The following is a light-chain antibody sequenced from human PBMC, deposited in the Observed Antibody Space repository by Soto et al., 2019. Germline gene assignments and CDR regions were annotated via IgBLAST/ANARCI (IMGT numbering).Light chain of an antibody. V-gene: IGLV2-14*01. J-gene: IGLJ1*01. CDR3: SSYTSSSSYV. CDR1: ISDFGGYNY. CDR2: EVS. Sequence: QSVLTQPASVSGSPGQSITISCTGTISDFGGYNYVSWYQQHPGKAPKLMIYEVSNRPSGVSNRFSGSKSGNTASLTISGLQAEDEADYYCSSYTSSSSYVFGTGTKVTVL.